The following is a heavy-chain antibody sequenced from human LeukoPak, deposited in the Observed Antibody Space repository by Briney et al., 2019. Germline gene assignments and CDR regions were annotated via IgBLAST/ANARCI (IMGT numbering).Heavy chain of an antibody. CDR3: AKTSVVGVELRFLEWLPSEVLAGGLDY. CDR2: ISGSGGST. V-gene: IGHV3-23*01. CDR1: GFTFSSYA. J-gene: IGHJ4*02. Sequence: PGGSLRLSCAASGFTFSSYAMSWVRQAPGKGLEWVSAISGSGGSTYYADSVKGRFTISRDNSKNTLYLQMNSLRAEDTAVYYCAKTSVVGVELRFLEWLPSEVLAGGLDYWGQGTLVTVSS. D-gene: IGHD3-3*01.